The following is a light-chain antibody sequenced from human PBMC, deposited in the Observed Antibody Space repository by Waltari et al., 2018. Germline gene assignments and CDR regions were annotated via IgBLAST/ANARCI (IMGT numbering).Light chain of an antibody. Sequence: EILMTQSPATLSVSPGEGATTSCRASHSVSSNLSWYQQKPGQAPSLLIYGASTRATGIPARFSGSGSGTEFTLTISSLQSADFAIYYCQQYKNWPWTFGQGTKVEIK. J-gene: IGKJ1*01. CDR2: GAS. CDR3: QQYKNWPWT. CDR1: HSVSSN. V-gene: IGKV3-15*01.